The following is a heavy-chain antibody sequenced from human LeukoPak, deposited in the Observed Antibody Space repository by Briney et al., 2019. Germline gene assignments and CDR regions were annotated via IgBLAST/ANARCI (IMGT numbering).Heavy chain of an antibody. CDR1: GYSISSDYY. J-gene: IGHJ5*02. D-gene: IGHD2-2*01. CDR2: IYHSGST. V-gene: IGHV4-38-2*01. Sequence: SETLSLTCAVSGYSISSDYYWGWIRQPPGKGLEWIGNIYHSGSTYYSPSLKSRVTISADTSKNQFSLKLSSVTAADTAVYYCARLDCSSTSCYGGYNWFDPWGQGTLVTVSS. CDR3: ARLDCSSTSCYGGYNWFDP.